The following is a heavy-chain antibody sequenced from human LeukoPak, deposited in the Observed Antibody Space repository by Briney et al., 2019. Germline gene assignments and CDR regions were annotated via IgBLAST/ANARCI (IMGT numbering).Heavy chain of an antibody. CDR1: GGSISSDY. V-gene: IGHV4-59*08. CDR3: ARRRGDFWSNYYAFDY. D-gene: IGHD3-3*01. Sequence: SETLSLTCTVSGGSISSDYWSWIRQPPGKGLEWIGYIYYSGSTNYNPSLTSRVTISLETSKNQFSLKLSSVTAADTAVYYCARRRGDFWSNYYAFDYWGQGTLVTISS. J-gene: IGHJ4*02. CDR2: IYYSGST.